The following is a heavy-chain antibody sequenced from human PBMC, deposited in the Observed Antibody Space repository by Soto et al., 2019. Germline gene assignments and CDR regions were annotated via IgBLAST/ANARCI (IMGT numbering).Heavy chain of an antibody. CDR3: AREGFSAPKYLYPGLDV. Sequence: QVQLQESGPGLVRPSQTLSLTCSVFGGSISGGAYYWNWIRQHPVRGLEWIGYIHHTVSKHFNPALQSRISMSIDTSKNEFSMWLTSVTAADTAVYYCAREGFSAPKYLYPGLDVWGQGTTVTVSS. CDR2: IHHTVSK. J-gene: IGHJ6*02. D-gene: IGHD2-2*01. CDR1: GGSISGGAYY. V-gene: IGHV4-31*03.